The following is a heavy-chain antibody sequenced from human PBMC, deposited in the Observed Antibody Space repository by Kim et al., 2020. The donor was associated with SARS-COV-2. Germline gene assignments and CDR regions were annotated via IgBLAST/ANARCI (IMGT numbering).Heavy chain of an antibody. J-gene: IGHJ4*02. D-gene: IGHD3-10*01. CDR3: AKEVGKFSGSIIGEFDY. CDR1: GFTFSSYA. V-gene: IGHV3-23*01. CDR2: ISGSGGSI. Sequence: GGSLRLSCAASGFTFSSYAMSWVRQAPGKGLEWVSGISGSGGSIYYADSVKGRFTISRDNSKNTLYLQMKSLRAEDTAVYYCAKEVGKFSGSIIGEFDYWGQGTLVTVSS.